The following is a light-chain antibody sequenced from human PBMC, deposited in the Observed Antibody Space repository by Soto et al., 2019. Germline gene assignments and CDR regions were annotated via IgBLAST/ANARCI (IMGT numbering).Light chain of an antibody. V-gene: IGLV2-11*01. Sequence: QSALTQPRSVSGSPGQSVSISCIGTRSDIGHFNYVSWYQQHPGKAPKLIIYDITKRPSGVPDRFSGSKSGNTASLTISGLQAEDEANYHCCSYAGSYTWVFGGGTKLTVL. J-gene: IGLJ3*02. CDR2: DIT. CDR3: CSYAGSYTWV. CDR1: RSDIGHFNY.